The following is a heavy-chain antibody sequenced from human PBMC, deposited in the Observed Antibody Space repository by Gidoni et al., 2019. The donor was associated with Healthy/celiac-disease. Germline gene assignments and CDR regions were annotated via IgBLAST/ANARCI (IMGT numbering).Heavy chain of an antibody. D-gene: IGHD3-10*01. CDR1: GFTFSSYA. V-gene: IGHV3-23*01. CDR3: AKSGQPGYYYYYMDV. J-gene: IGHJ6*03. Sequence: EVQLLESGGGLVQPGGSLRLSCSATGFTFSSYAMGWVRQAPGKGLEWVSAISGSGGSTYYADSVKGRFTISRDNSKNTLYLQMNSLRAEDTAVYYCAKSGQPGYYYYYMDVWGKGTTVTVSS. CDR2: ISGSGGST.